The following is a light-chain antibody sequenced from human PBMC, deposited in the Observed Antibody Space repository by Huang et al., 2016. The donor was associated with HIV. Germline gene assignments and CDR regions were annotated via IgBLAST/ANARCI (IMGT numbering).Light chain of an antibody. CDR3: QQFNTYPYT. Sequence: IQLTQSPSSLSASVGDRVTIACRASQGIRTYLAWYQQRPGTAPTLLIHAESTLRSGGPERFSGGGSGTDFTLTINSLQPEDFATYYCQQFNTYPYTGGQGTTLEFK. J-gene: IGKJ2*01. CDR1: QGIRTY. CDR2: AES. V-gene: IGKV1-9*01.